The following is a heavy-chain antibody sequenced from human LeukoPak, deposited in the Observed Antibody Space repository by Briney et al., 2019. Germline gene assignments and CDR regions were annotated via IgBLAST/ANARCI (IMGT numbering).Heavy chain of an antibody. CDR3: ARGEDCSGGERFFPY. J-gene: IGHJ4*02. D-gene: IGHD2-15*01. Sequence: GESLKISCKASGYSFNTYWITWVRLMPGRGLEWMGRIDPSDSYTNYSPSFQGHVSISADESTSTVYLQWSSLKASDTAMYYCARGEDCSGGERFFPYWGQGTLVTVSS. CDR2: IDPSDSYT. V-gene: IGHV5-10-1*01. CDR1: GYSFNTYW.